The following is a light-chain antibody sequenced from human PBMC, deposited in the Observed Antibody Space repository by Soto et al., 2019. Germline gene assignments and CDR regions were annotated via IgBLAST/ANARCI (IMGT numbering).Light chain of an antibody. Sequence: EIVLTQSPGTLSLSPGERATLSCRPSQSVAKNYLAWCQQKPGQAPRLLMYDASKGATGIPDRFSGSGSGTYFILTISRLEPEDVAVYFCSQNASPPRTFGQGTKVEIK. CDR1: QSVAKNY. CDR3: SQNASPPRT. J-gene: IGKJ1*01. V-gene: IGKV3-20*01. CDR2: DAS.